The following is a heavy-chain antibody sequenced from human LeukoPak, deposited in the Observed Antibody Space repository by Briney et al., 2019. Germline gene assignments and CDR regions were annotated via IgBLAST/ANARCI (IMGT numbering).Heavy chain of an antibody. J-gene: IGHJ3*02. D-gene: IGHD3-16*01. Sequence: PSETLSLTCTVSGGSISSSSYYWGWIRQPPGKGLEWIGSIYYSGSTYYNPSLKSRVTISVDTSKNQFSLKLSSVTAADTAVYYCASPRWDAFDIWGQGTMVTVSS. V-gene: IGHV4-39*01. CDR1: GGSISSSSYY. CDR2: IYYSGST. CDR3: ASPRWDAFDI.